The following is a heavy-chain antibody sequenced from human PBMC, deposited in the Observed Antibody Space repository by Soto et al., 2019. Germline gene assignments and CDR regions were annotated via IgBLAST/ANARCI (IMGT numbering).Heavy chain of an antibody. CDR2: IYYSGST. D-gene: IGHD2-2*01. Sequence: SETLSLTCAVSGGSFSSYYWSWIRQPPGKGLEWIGYIYYSGSTYYNPSLKSRVTISVDRSKNQFSLKLSSVTAADTAVYYCASNIVVVPAAMYYYYGMDVWGQGTTVTVSS. J-gene: IGHJ6*02. V-gene: IGHV4-59*08. CDR1: GGSFSSYY. CDR3: ASNIVVVPAAMYYYYGMDV.